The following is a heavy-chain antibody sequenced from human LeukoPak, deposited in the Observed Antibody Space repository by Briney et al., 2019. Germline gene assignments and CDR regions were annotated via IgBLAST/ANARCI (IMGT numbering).Heavy chain of an antibody. D-gene: IGHD6-19*01. CDR1: GGSFSGYY. Sequence: SETLSLTCAVYGGSFSGYYWSWIRQPPGKGLEWIGEINHSGSTNYNPSLKSRVTISVDTSKNQFSLKLSSVTAADTAVYYCARGYSSGWSRWFDPWGQGTLVTVSS. J-gene: IGHJ5*02. CDR2: INHSGST. V-gene: IGHV4-34*01. CDR3: ARGYSSGWSRWFDP.